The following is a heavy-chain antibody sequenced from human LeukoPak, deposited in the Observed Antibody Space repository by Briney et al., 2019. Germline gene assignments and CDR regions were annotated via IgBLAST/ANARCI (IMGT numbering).Heavy chain of an antibody. CDR1: GFTFSSYG. CDR2: ISYDGSNK. CDR3: AKDRGYVDY. V-gene: IGHV3-30*18. Sequence: GGSLRLSCAASGFTFSSYGMHWVRQAPGKGLEWVAVISYDGSNKYYADSVKGRFTISRDNSKNTLYLRMNSLRAEDTAVYYCAKDRGYVDYWGQGTLVTVSS. J-gene: IGHJ4*02. D-gene: IGHD3-10*01.